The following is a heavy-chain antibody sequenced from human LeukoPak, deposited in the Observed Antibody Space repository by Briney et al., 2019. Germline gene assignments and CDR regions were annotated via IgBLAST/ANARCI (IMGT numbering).Heavy chain of an antibody. CDR1: GFTFSSYG. D-gene: IGHD3-3*01. CDR2: ISYDGSNK. CDR3: AKGLSTIFGIY. V-gene: IGHV3-30*18. J-gene: IGHJ4*02. Sequence: SGGSLRLSCAASGFTFSSYGMHWVRQAPGKGLEWVAVISYDGSNKYYADSVKGRFTISRDNSKNTLYLQMNSLRAEDTAGYYCAKGLSTIFGIYWGQGTLVTVSS.